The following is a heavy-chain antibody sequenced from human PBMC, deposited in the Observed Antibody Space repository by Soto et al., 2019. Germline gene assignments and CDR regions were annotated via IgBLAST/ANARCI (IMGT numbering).Heavy chain of an antibody. CDR3: AREENCSGGTCYSEYFHR. D-gene: IGHD2-15*01. J-gene: IGHJ1*01. CDR2: VNPSGGST. V-gene: IGHV1-46*01. CDR1: GYLFTAYS. Sequence: ASVKVSCKASGYLFTAYSMHWVRLAPGQGLEWMGVVNPSGGSTKYAQNFQGRVTMTRDTSTTTIYMELSSLRSDDTAIYYCAREENCSGGTCYSEYFHRWGQGALVTVSS.